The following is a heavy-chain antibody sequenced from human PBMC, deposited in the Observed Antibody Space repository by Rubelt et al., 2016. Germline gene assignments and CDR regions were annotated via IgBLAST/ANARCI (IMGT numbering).Heavy chain of an antibody. CDR3: ARQGRDYGMDV. Sequence: EVQLVESGGGLVQPGGSLRLSCAASGFTFSSYAMHWVRQAPGKGLEWVSSISSSSSYIYYADSVKGRFTISRDNAKNSLYLQMNSLRAEDTAVYYCARQGRDYGMDVWGQGTTVTVSS. CDR2: ISSSSSYI. V-gene: IGHV3-21*01. J-gene: IGHJ6*02. CDR1: GFTFSSYA.